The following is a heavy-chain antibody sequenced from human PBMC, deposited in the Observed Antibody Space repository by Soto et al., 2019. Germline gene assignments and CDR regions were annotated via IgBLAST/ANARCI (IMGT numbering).Heavy chain of an antibody. CDR1: GYSFTSYW. CDR2: IYPGDSDT. Sequence: GESLKSSCKGSGYSFTSYWIGWVRQMPGKGLEWMGIIYPGDSDTRYSPSFQGQVTISADKSISAAYLQWSSLKASDTAMYYCARLGIAAAGPRSGYYWGQGTLVTVSS. D-gene: IGHD6-13*01. CDR3: ARLGIAAAGPRSGYY. V-gene: IGHV5-51*01. J-gene: IGHJ4*02.